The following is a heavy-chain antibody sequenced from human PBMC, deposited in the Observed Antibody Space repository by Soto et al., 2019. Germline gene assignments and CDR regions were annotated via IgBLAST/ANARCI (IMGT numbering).Heavy chain of an antibody. J-gene: IGHJ1*01. Sequence: QVQLQESGPGLVKPSETLSLTCTVSGGSISSYYWSWIRQPPGKGLEWIGYIYYSGSTNYNPSLKSRVNISVDTSKNQFSLKLSSVTAADTAVYYCARDGDYGLEYFQHWGQGTLVTVSS. CDR3: ARDGDYGLEYFQH. CDR1: GGSISSYY. D-gene: IGHD4-17*01. V-gene: IGHV4-59*01. CDR2: IYYSGST.